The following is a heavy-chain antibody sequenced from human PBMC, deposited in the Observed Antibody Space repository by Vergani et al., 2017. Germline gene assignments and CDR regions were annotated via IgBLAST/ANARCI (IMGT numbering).Heavy chain of an antibody. V-gene: IGHV4-34*01. CDR3: ARGGGTAYYYGSGSYYPGPYYYYYMDV. CDR1: GGSFSGYY. D-gene: IGHD3-10*01. Sequence: QVQLQQWGAGLLKPSETLSLTCAVYGGSFSGYYWSWIRQPPGKGLEWIGEINHSGSTNYNPSLKSRVTISVDTSKNQFSLKLSSVTAADTAVYYCARGGGTAYYYGSGSYYPGPYYYYYMDVWGKGTTVTVYS. CDR2: INHSGST. J-gene: IGHJ6*03.